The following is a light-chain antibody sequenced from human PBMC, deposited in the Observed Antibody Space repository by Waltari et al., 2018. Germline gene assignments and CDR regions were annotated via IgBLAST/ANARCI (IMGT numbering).Light chain of an antibody. Sequence: QLVLTQSPSASASLGASVKLTCTLSSGHSSNAIAWHQQQPEKGPRFWMKINSDGSHTKGDGIPDRFSGSSSGAGRYLTIASLQSEDEADYYCQTWGSGPWVFGGGTKLTVL. CDR1: SGHSSNA. CDR2: INSDGSH. V-gene: IGLV4-69*01. CDR3: QTWGSGPWV. J-gene: IGLJ3*02.